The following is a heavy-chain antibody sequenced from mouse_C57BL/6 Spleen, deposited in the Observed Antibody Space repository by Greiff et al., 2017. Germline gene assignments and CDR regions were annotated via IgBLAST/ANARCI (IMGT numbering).Heavy chain of an antibody. CDR2: INPNYGTT. J-gene: IGHJ4*01. D-gene: IGHD1-1*01. CDR3: AKHGSSPRYYAMDY. Sequence: EVQLQQSGPELVKPGASVKISCKASGYSFTDYNMNWVKQSNGKSLEWIGVINPNYGTTSYNQKFKGKATLTVDQSSSTAYMQLNSLTSEDSAVYYCAKHGSSPRYYAMDYWGQGTSVTVSS. V-gene: IGHV1-39*01. CDR1: GYSFTDYN.